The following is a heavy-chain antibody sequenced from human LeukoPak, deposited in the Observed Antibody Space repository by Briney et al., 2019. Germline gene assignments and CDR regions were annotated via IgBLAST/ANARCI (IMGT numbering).Heavy chain of an antibody. CDR1: GYTFTSYA. CDR2: INAGNGNT. V-gene: IGHV1-3*01. D-gene: IGHD6-19*01. Sequence: ASVKVSCKASGYTFTSYAMHWVRQAPGQRLEWMGWINAGNGNTKYSQKFQGRVTITRDTSASTAYMELSSLRSEDTAVYYCARPTARYSSGWYSSPFDPWGQGTLVTVSS. CDR3: ARPTARYSSGWYSSPFDP. J-gene: IGHJ5*02.